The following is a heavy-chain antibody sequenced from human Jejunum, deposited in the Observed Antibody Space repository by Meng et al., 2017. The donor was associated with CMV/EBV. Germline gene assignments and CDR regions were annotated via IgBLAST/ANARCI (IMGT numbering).Heavy chain of an antibody. CDR2: IYWDDDK. J-gene: IGHJ4*02. V-gene: IGHV2-5*02. CDR1: SPVG. Sequence: SPVGMGWIRQPTEQALEWLAFIYWDDDKRYNPSLKNRLTITKDAPRNQVVLTMTNMDPADTATYHCVHRKDYSGNWNGGSADFWGQGALVTVSS. CDR3: VHRKDYSGNWNGGSADF. D-gene: IGHD1-1*01.